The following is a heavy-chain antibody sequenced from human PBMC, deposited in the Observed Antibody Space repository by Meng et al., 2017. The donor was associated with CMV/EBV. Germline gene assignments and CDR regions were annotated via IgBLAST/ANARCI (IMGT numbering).Heavy chain of an antibody. J-gene: IGHJ6*02. Sequence: GESLKISCAASGFTFDDYGMSWVRQAPGKGLEWVSSISSSGLSIYYADSLKGRFTISRDNTKNSLYLQMNGLRAEDAAVYYCAKDLTLPTLYGMDVWGQGTAVTVSS. CDR2: ISSSGLSI. CDR3: AKDLTLPTLYGMDV. V-gene: IGHV3-11*01. CDR1: GFTFDDYG.